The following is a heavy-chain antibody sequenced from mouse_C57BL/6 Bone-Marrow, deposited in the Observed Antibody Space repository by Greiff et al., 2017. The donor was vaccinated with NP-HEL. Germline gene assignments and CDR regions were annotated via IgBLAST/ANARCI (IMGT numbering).Heavy chain of an antibody. CDR3: ARGLITTVVATRAWFAY. V-gene: IGHV3-6*01. Sequence: EVKLQESGPGLVKPSQSLSLTCSVTGYSITSGYYWNWIRQFPGNKLEWMGYISYDGSNNYNPSLKNRISITRDTSKNQFFLKLNSVTTEDTATYYCARGLITTVVATRAWFAYWGQGTLVTVSA. D-gene: IGHD1-1*01. J-gene: IGHJ3*01. CDR2: ISYDGSN. CDR1: GYSITSGYY.